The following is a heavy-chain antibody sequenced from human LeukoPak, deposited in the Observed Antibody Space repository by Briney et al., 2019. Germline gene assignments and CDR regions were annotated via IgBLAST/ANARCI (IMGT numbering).Heavy chain of an antibody. CDR2: IYSGGST. V-gene: IGHV3-53*01. J-gene: IGHJ4*02. D-gene: IGHD1-26*01. CDR3: ARARRYSGSYYPFDY. Sequence: PGGSLRLSCAASGFTVSSNYMSWVRQAPGKGLEWVSVIYSGGSTYYADSVKGRFTISRDNSKNTLYLQMNSLRAEDTAVYYCARARRYSGSYYPFDYWGQGTLVTVSS. CDR1: GFTVSSNY.